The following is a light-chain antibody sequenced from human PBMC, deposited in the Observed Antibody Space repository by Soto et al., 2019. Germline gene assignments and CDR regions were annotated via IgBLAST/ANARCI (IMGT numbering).Light chain of an antibody. Sequence: EMVLTQSPGTLSLSPGERATLSSRASQSVSSSYLAWYQQKPGQAPRPLIYGASSRAIGIPDRFSGSGSGTDFTLTISRLQPEDFAVYYCQQYGSSPWTFGQGTKVEIK. V-gene: IGKV3-20*01. CDR3: QQYGSSPWT. CDR1: QSVSSSY. J-gene: IGKJ1*01. CDR2: GAS.